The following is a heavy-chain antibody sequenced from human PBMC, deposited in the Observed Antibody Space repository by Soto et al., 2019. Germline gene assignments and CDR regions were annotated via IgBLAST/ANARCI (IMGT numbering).Heavy chain of an antibody. J-gene: IGHJ4*02. CDR1: GYTFTSYG. D-gene: IGHD3-3*01. Sequence: QVQLVQSGAEVKKPGASVKVSCKASGYTFTSYGISWVRQAPGQGLEWMGWISAYNGNTNYAQKLQGRVTMTTETSTSTAYMELRSLRSDDTAVYYCARDLYDFWSGYYINRGGAYWGQGTLVTVSS. CDR3: ARDLYDFWSGYYINRGGAY. V-gene: IGHV1-18*01. CDR2: ISAYNGNT.